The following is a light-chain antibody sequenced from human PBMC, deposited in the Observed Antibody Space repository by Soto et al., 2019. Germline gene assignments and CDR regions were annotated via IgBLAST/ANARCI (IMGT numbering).Light chain of an antibody. CDR2: SAS. V-gene: IGKV1-39*01. CDR1: QSISSF. J-gene: IGKJ2*01. Sequence: TQSPSSLSASVGDRVTITCRASQSISSFLNWYQKKPGKAPKLLIYSASSLQSGVPSRFSGSGSGTDFTLTISGLQPEDFASYYCQENYSSLMYTFGQGTKVDIK. CDR3: QENYSSLMYT.